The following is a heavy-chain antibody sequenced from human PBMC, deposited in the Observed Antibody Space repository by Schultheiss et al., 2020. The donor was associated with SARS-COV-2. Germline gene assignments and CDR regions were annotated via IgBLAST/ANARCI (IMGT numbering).Heavy chain of an antibody. CDR1: GGSISSYY. D-gene: IGHD3-9*01. CDR3: ARSLNYDILTGHAAFDP. CDR2: IYYSGST. J-gene: IGHJ5*02. Sequence: SETLSLTCTVSGGSISSYYWSWIRQPAGKGLEWIGYIYYSGSTNYNPSRKSRVTISVDTSKNQFSLKLSSVTAADTAVYYCARSLNYDILTGHAAFDPWGQGTLVTVSS. V-gene: IGHV4-59*08.